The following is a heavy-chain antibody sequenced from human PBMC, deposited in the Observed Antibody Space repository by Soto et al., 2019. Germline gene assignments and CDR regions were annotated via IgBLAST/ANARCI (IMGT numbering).Heavy chain of an antibody. CDR1: GFTFSSYW. CDR2: INSDGSST. Sequence: EVQLVESGGGLVQPGGSLRLSCAASGFTFSSYWMHWVRQAPGKGLVWVSRINSDGSSTSYAGSVKGRLTISRENAKKTLYVQMNSLRAEDTAVYYCAVAVAGPTAIGYWGQGTLVTVSS. D-gene: IGHD6-19*01. J-gene: IGHJ4*02. V-gene: IGHV3-74*01. CDR3: AVAVAGPTAIGY.